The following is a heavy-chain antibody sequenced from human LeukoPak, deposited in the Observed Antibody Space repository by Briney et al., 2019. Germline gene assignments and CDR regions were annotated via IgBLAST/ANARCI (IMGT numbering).Heavy chain of an antibody. CDR2: INHSGST. D-gene: IGHD3-22*01. CDR3: ARGPLIVVVPYYFDY. V-gene: IGHV4-34*01. CDR1: GGSFSGYY. J-gene: IGHJ4*02. Sequence: PSETLSLTCAVYGGSFSGYYWSWIRQPPGKGLEWIGEINHSGSTNYNPSLKSRVTISVDTSKNQFSLKLSSVTAADTAVYYCARGPLIVVVPYYFDYWGQGTLVTVPS.